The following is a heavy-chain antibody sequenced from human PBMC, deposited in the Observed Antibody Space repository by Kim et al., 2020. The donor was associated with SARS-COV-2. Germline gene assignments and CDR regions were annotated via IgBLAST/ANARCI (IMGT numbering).Heavy chain of an antibody. Sequence: TYDADSVKGRLTISRDNSKNTLYLQMNSLRAEDTAVYYCAKDSVDTPFDYWGQGTLVTVSS. V-gene: IGHV3-23*01. CDR2: T. CDR3: AKDSVDTPFDY. J-gene: IGHJ4*02. D-gene: IGHD5-18*01.